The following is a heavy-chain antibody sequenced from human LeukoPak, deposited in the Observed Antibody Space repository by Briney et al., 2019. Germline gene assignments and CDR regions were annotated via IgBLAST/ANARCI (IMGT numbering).Heavy chain of an antibody. V-gene: IGHV3-11*01. CDR2: ISSSGSSI. D-gene: IGHD6-19*01. Sequence: GGSLRLSCAASGFTFSDYYMSWIRQAPGKGLEWVSYISSSGSSIYYADSVKGRFTISRDNAKNSLSPQMNSLRAEDTAVYYCARGGYISGWYSSPDYWGQGALVTVSS. CDR1: GFTFSDYY. J-gene: IGHJ4*02. CDR3: ARGGYISGWYSSPDY.